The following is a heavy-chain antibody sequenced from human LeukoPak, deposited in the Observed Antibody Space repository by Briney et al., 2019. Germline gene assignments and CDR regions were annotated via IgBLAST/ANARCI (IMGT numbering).Heavy chain of an antibody. CDR2: IYYSGST. D-gene: IGHD6-19*01. V-gene: IGHV4-59*01. CDR3: ARLYSSGWSNAFDI. CDR1: GGSISSYY. J-gene: IGHJ3*02. Sequence: SETLSLTCTVSGGSISSYYWSWIRQPPGKGLEWIGYIYYSGSTNYNPSLKSRVTISVDTSKNQFSLELSSVTAADTAVYYCARLYSSGWSNAFDIWGQGTMVTVSS.